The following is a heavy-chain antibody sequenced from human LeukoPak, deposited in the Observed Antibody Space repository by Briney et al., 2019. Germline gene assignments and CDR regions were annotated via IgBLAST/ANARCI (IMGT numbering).Heavy chain of an antibody. D-gene: IGHD1-26*01. CDR2: ISGSGGST. V-gene: IGHV3-23*01. J-gene: IGHJ4*02. CDR3: AKPIVGARDFDY. CDR1: GFTLSSYA. Sequence: GGSLRLSCAASGFTLSSYAMSWVRQAPGKGLEWVSAISGSGGSTYYADSVKGRFTISRDNSKNTLYLQMNSLRAEDTAVYYCAKPIVGARDFDYWGQGTLVTVSS.